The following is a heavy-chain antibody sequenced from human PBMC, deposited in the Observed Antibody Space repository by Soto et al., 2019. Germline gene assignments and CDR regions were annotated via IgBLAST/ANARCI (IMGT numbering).Heavy chain of an antibody. J-gene: IGHJ6*02. V-gene: IGHV5-51*01. D-gene: IGHD6-19*01. Sequence: PGESLKISPKGSVYSFTSYWIGWARQMPGKGLEWMGLIYPGDSDTRYSPSFQGQVTISAEKSIRSAYLQWSSLKASDTAMYYCARARSSSGCSQKDGMDVWGQGTTVTVSS. CDR1: VYSFTSYW. CDR3: ARARSSSGCSQKDGMDV. CDR2: IYPGDSDT.